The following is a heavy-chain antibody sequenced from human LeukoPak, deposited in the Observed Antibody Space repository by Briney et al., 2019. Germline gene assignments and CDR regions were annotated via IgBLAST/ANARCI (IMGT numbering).Heavy chain of an antibody. CDR2: IDYSGNT. CDR1: GGSISSYY. V-gene: IGHV4-59*01. J-gene: IGHJ4*02. CDR3: ARSVLGELSLTDY. Sequence: SETPSLTCTVSGGSISSYYWSWIRQPPGKALEWIANIDYSGNTIYNPALKSRVTMSVDTSKNQFSLNLTSVTAADTAVYYCARSVLGELSLTDYWGQGTLVTVSS. D-gene: IGHD3-16*02.